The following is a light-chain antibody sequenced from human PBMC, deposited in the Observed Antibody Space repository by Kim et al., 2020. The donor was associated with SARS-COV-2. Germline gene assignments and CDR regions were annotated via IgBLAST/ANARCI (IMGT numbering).Light chain of an antibody. CDR1: QSVSTY. Sequence: PGERATLSCSASQSVSTYLAWYQQKPGKAPRLLNYDASNRATGIPDRFSGSGSGTDFTLTISSLESEDFAVYYCQQRSNWPPALTFGGGTKVDIK. CDR2: DAS. CDR3: QQRSNWPPALT. V-gene: IGKV3-11*01. J-gene: IGKJ4*02.